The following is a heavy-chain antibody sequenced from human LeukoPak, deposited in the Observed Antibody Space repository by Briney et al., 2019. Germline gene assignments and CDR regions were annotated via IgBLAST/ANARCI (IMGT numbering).Heavy chain of an antibody. CDR3: AGTTYYDILTGYSSRYAFDI. D-gene: IGHD3-9*01. CDR2: IYYSGST. V-gene: IGHV4-39*01. CDR1: GGSISSSSYY. Sequence: PSETLSLTCTVSGGSISSSSYYWGWIRQPPGKGLEWIGSIYYSGSTYYNPSLKSRVTISVDTSKNQFSLKLSSVTAADTAVYYCAGTTYYDILTGYSSRYAFDIWGQGTMVTVSS. J-gene: IGHJ3*02.